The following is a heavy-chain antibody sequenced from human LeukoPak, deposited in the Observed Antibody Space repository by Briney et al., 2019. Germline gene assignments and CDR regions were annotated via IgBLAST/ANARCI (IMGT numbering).Heavy chain of an antibody. CDR3: ARHRGTTPPYFDY. D-gene: IGHD3-16*01. Sequence: SETLSLTCTVSGGSISNNRYYWGWVRQPPGKGLEWIASIYFSGSTYYSPSLKSRLTISVDTSNNQFSLKLSSVTAAHTAVYYCARHRGTTPPYFDYWGQGTLVTVSS. CDR2: IYFSGST. CDR1: GGSISNNRYY. J-gene: IGHJ4*02. V-gene: IGHV4-39*01.